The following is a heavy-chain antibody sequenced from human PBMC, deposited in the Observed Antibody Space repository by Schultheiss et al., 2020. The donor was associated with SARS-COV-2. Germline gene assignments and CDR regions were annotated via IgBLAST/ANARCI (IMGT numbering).Heavy chain of an antibody. CDR1: GGSFSGYY. V-gene: IGHV4-59*08. J-gene: IGHJ5*02. Sequence: GSLRLSCAVYGGSFSGYYWSWIRQPPGKGLEWIGYIYYSGSTNYNPSLKSRVTISVDTSKNQFSLKLSSVTAADTAVYYCARGLGYCSSTSCYNWFDPWGQGTVVTVAS. D-gene: IGHD2-2*02. CDR2: IYYSGST. CDR3: ARGLGYCSSTSCYNWFDP.